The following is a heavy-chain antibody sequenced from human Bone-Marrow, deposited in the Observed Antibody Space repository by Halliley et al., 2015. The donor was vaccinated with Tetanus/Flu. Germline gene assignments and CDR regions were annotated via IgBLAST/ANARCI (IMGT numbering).Heavy chain of an antibody. Sequence: KGLEWIGHIYYNGSPNYNPSLKSRVSISVDPSKNQFSLRLNSVAAADTAVYYCARLAFIFFDYWGQGSLVTVSS. CDR3: ARLAFIFFDY. V-gene: IGHV4-59*08. D-gene: IGHD3-16*02. J-gene: IGHJ4*02. CDR2: IYYNGSP.